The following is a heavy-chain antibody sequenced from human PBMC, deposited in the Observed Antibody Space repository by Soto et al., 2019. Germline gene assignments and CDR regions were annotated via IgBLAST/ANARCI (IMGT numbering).Heavy chain of an antibody. CDR2: IIPIFGTA. V-gene: IGHV1-69*13. J-gene: IGHJ6*02. CDR1: GGTFSIYA. Sequence: VKVSCKASGGTFSIYAISWVRQAPGQGLEWMGGIIPIFGTANYAQKFQGRVTITADESTSTAYMELSSLRSEDTAVYYCAKTAVTTKGVDYYYGMDVWGQGTTVTVSS. CDR3: AKTAVTTKGVDYYYGMDV. D-gene: IGHD4-4*01.